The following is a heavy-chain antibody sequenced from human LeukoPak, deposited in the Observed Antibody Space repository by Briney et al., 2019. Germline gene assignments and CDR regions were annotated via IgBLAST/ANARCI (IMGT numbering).Heavy chain of an antibody. CDR1: GFSFTSYG. CDR2: TWYDGTNK. J-gene: IGHJ4*02. CDR3: ARVSESGNSDY. V-gene: IGHV3-33*01. D-gene: IGHD4-23*01. Sequence: PGRSLRLSCAASGFSFTSYGMHWVRQAPGKGLEWVAVTWYDGTNKHYADSVKGRYTISRDTSNNMLYLQMNSLRAEDTAVYYCARVSESGNSDYWGQGTLVTVSS.